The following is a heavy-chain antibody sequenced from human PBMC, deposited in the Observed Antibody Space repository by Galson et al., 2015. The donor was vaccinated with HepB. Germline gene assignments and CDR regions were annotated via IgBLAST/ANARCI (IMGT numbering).Heavy chain of an antibody. CDR1: GFTFGDYA. D-gene: IGHD5-18*01. V-gene: IGHV3-49*04. J-gene: IGHJ4*02. Sequence: SLRLSCAASGFTFGDYAMSWVRQAPGKGLEWVGFIRSKAYGGTTEYAASVKGRFTISRDDSKSIAYLQMNSLKTEDTAVYYCSASAGYSYGDYWGQGTLVTVSS. CDR3: SASAGYSYGDY. CDR2: IRSKAYGGTT.